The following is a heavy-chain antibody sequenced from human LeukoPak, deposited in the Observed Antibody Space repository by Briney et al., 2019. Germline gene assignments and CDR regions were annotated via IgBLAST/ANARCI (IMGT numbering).Heavy chain of an antibody. Sequence: ASVKVSCKASGYTFTSYGINWVRQAPGQGLEWMGWISAYNGNTNYAQKLQGRVTMTTDTSTSTAYMELRSLRSDDTAVYYCARDLVPRENDAFDIWGQGTMVTVSS. D-gene: IGHD2-8*02. CDR1: GYTFTSYG. CDR3: ARDLVPRENDAFDI. V-gene: IGHV1-18*01. CDR2: ISAYNGNT. J-gene: IGHJ3*02.